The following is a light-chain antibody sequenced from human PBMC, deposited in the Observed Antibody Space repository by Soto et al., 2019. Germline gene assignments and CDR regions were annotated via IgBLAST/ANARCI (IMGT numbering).Light chain of an antibody. CDR1: ALPKQY. CDR3: QSADSSGTYVV. J-gene: IGLJ2*01. V-gene: IGLV3-25*03. CDR2: KDS. Sequence: SYELTQPPSVSVSPGQTARITCSGDALPKQYAYWYQQKPGQAPVLVIYKDSERPSGIPERFSGSSSGTTVPLTISGVQAEDEADYYCQSADSSGTYVVFGGGTKLTVL.